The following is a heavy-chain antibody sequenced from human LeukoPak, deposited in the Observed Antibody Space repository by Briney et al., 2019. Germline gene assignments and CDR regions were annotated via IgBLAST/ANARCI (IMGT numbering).Heavy chain of an antibody. D-gene: IGHD5-12*01. V-gene: IGHV3-64D*06. Sequence: GGSLRLSCSASGFSFSTHALHWVRQAPGKGLEYVSAISNDGSSTYYVDSVKGRFSISKDNFKNTVYLQMSSLRAEDTAVYYCVAPRYSGYDLVYWGQGTLVTVSS. CDR2: ISNDGSST. CDR1: GFSFSTHA. J-gene: IGHJ4*02. CDR3: VAPRYSGYDLVY.